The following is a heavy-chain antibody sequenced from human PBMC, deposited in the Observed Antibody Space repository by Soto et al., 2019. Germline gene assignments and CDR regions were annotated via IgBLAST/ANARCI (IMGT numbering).Heavy chain of an antibody. Sequence: EVQLVQSGGEVKKHGESLKISCKGSGYSFPTYWISWVRQMPGKGLEWMGRIDPSDSYTSYRPSFQGHVTISVDKSISTAYLQLSSLQASDTAMYYCARHKKNADALLDYCGQGTLVTVSS. D-gene: IGHD2-8*01. CDR1: GYSFPTYW. CDR2: IDPSDSYT. CDR3: ARHKKNADALLDY. V-gene: IGHV5-10-1*03. J-gene: IGHJ4*02.